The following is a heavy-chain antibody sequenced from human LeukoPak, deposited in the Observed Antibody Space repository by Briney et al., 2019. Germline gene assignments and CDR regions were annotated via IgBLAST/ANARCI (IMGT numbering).Heavy chain of an antibody. CDR3: ASSGWSEDYFDY. CDR2: IYSGGST. J-gene: IGHJ4*02. Sequence: GGSLRLSCAASGFTVSSNYISWVRQAPGKGLEWVSVIYSGGSTYYADSVKGRFTISRDNSKNTLYLQMNSLRAEDTAVYYCASSGWSEDYFDYWGQGTLVTVSS. V-gene: IGHV3-66*01. D-gene: IGHD6-19*01. CDR1: GFTVSSNY.